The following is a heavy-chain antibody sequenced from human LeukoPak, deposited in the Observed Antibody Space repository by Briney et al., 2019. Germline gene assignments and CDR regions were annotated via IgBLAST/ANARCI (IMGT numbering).Heavy chain of an antibody. Sequence: ASVTVSCTSSVYTVTVYYMHWLRQSPGQRLEWRGWSNPNSGGTKYGQKFQGRVTMTRDTSISTAYMALSRLRYDDTAVYSSASHPYNGPWGQGTLVTVSS. V-gene: IGHV1-2*02. CDR2: SNPNSGGT. J-gene: IGHJ4*02. CDR1: VYTVTVYY. D-gene: IGHD3-10*01. CDR3: ASHPYNGP.